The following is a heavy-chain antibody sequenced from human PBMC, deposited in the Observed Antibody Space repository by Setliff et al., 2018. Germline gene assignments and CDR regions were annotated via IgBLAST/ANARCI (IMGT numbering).Heavy chain of an antibody. CDR2: IYTSWSI. V-gene: IGHV4-61*09. Sequence: PSETLSLTCTVSGGSIGSTSYYYWSWIRQPAGKGLEWIGHIYTSWSINYNPSLKIRVTISLDSSKNQFSLRLSSVTAADAAVYFCARESATIGEFPLYYFDKWGQGIPVTVSS. J-gene: IGHJ4*02. D-gene: IGHD3-10*01. CDR3: ARESATIGEFPLYYFDK. CDR1: GGSIGSTSYYY.